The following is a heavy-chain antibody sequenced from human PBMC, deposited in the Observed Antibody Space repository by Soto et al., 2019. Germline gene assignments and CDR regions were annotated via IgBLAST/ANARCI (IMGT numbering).Heavy chain of an antibody. D-gene: IGHD3-9*01. CDR3: AKDLSGADWLLFYYYGMDV. V-gene: IGHV3-23*01. CDR2: ISGSGGST. J-gene: IGHJ6*02. Sequence: GGSLRLSCAASGFTFSSYAMSWVRQAPGKGLEWVSAISGSGGSTYYADSVKGRFTISRDNSKNTLYLQMNSLRAEDTAVYYCAKDLSGADWLLFYYYGMDVWGQGTTVTVSS. CDR1: GFTFSSYA.